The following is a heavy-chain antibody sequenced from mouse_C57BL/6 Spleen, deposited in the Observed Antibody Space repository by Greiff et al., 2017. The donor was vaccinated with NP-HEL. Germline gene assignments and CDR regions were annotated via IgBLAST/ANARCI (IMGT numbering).Heavy chain of an antibody. D-gene: IGHD1-1*01. J-gene: IGHJ1*03. CDR1: GYAFSSYW. Sequence: VQLQQSGAELVKPGASVKISCKASGYAFSSYWMNWVKQRPGKGLEWIGQIYPGDGDTNYNGKFKGKATLTADKSSSTAYMQLSSLTSEDSAVYFCARSYGSRVYWYFDVWGTGTTVTVSS. CDR2: IYPGDGDT. CDR3: ARSYGSRVYWYFDV. V-gene: IGHV1-80*01.